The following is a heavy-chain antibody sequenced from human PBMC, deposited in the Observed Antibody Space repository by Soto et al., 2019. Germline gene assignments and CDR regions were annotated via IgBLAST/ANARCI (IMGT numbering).Heavy chain of an antibody. D-gene: IGHD6-19*01. V-gene: IGHV4-59*01. CDR2: IYYSGST. CDR1: DGSISNYY. J-gene: IGHJ4*02. Sequence: ETLSLTCTVSDGSISNYYWSWIRQPPGKALEGIGYIYYSGSTTYNPSLQSRVTISVDTSKNQFSLKLSSVPAADTAVYYCARDCVQSGWLDYWGQGTLVTVSS. CDR3: ARDCVQSGWLDY.